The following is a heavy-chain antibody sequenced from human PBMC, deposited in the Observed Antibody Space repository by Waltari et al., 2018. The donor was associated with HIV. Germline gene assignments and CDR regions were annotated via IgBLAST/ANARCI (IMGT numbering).Heavy chain of an antibody. CDR2: IYYSGST. CDR3: ARQIISGTHGQDWFDP. V-gene: IGHV4-39*01. Sequence: QVQLQESGPGLVKPSETLSLTCTVSCDSISRSSSYWGWIRQPPGKGLEWIASIYYSGSTYYNPSLKSRVTISVDRSKNQFSLKLSSLTAADTAVYYCARQIISGTHGQDWFDPWGQGTLVTVSS. D-gene: IGHD1-26*01. CDR1: CDSISRSSSY. J-gene: IGHJ5*02.